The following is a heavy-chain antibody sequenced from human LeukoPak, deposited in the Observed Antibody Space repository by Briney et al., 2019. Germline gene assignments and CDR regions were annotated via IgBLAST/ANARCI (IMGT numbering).Heavy chain of an antibody. CDR1: GGTFSSYA. D-gene: IGHD5-18*01. CDR3: ARAVGAYSYGTRYYFDY. V-gene: IGHV1-69*05. Sequence: SVKVSCKASGGTFSSYAISWVRQAPGQGLEWMGGIIPIFGTANYAQKFQGRVTITTDESTSTAYMELSSLRSEDTAVYYCARAVGAYSYGTRYYFDYWGQRTLVTASS. CDR2: IIPIFGTA. J-gene: IGHJ4*02.